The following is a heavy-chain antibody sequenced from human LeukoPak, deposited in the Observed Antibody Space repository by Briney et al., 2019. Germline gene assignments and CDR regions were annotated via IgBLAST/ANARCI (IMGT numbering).Heavy chain of an antibody. J-gene: IGHJ5*02. Sequence: PGGSLRLSCAASGFTFSFYSMNWVRQAPGKGLEWVSYISRSSSSSTIYYADSVKGRFTISRDNAKNTLYLQMNSLTAEDTGVYYCANRVAQHDSWGQGTLVTVSS. CDR2: ISRSSSSSTI. D-gene: IGHD3-16*01. CDR1: GFTFSFYS. V-gene: IGHV3-48*04. CDR3: ANRVAQHDS.